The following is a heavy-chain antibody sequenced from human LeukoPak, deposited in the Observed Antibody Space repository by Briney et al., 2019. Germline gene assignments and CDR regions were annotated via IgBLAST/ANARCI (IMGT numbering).Heavy chain of an antibody. Sequence: PSETLSLTCTVSGDSISSYYWSWIRQPPGKGLEWIGYIYHTGSTNYNSSLKSRVTMSVDTSKNRFSLQVSSVTAADTAVYYCARRASYTSSFFDYWGQGILVTVSS. D-gene: IGHD6-6*01. CDR1: GDSISSYY. CDR3: ARRASYTSSFFDY. V-gene: IGHV4-59*08. J-gene: IGHJ4*02. CDR2: IYHTGST.